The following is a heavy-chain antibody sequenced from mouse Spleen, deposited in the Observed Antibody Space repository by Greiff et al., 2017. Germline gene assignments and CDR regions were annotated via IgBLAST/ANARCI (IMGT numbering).Heavy chain of an antibody. CDR1: GYTFTSYW. J-gene: IGHJ1*01. CDR3: ARGGYGNYEAWYFDV. CDR2: IYPGDGDT. D-gene: IGHD2-10*02. V-gene: IGHV1-87*01. Sequence: LQESGAELARPGASVKLSCKASGYTFTSYWMQWVKQRPGQGLEWIGAIYPGDGDTRYTQKFKGKATLTADKSSSTAYMQLSSLASEDSAVYYCARGGYGNYEAWYFDVWGAGTTVTVSS.